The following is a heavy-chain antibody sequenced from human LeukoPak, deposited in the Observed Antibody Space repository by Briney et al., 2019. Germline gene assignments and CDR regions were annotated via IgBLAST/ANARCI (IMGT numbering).Heavy chain of an antibody. CDR3: ARQRYSNYFFQYYYYYMDV. Sequence: GESLKISCKGSGYSFTSYWIGWVRQMPGKGLEWMGIIYPGDSDTRYSPSFQGQVTISADKSISTAYLQWSSLKASDTAMYYCARQRYSNYFFQYYYYYMDVWGKGTTVTVSS. J-gene: IGHJ6*03. CDR1: GYSFTSYW. CDR2: IYPGDSDT. D-gene: IGHD4-11*01. V-gene: IGHV5-51*01.